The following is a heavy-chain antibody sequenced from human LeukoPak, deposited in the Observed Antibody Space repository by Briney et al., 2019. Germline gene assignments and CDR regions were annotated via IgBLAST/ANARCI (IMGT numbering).Heavy chain of an antibody. Sequence: SEALSLTCTVSGGSISSYYWSWIRQPPGKGLEWIGYIYYNGNTNYNPSLKSRVTISVDRSKNQFSLKLSSVTAADTAVYYCARSGPREYYFDYWGQGTLVTVSS. CDR3: ARSGPREYYFDY. D-gene: IGHD3-10*01. CDR1: GGSISSYY. V-gene: IGHV4-59*12. CDR2: IYYNGNT. J-gene: IGHJ4*02.